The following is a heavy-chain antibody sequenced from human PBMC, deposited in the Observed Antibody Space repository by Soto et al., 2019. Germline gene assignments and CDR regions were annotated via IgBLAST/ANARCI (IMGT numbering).Heavy chain of an antibody. CDR1: GFTFSSYG. Sequence: GSLRLSCAASGFTFSSYGMHWVRQAPGKGLEWVAVISYDGSNKYYADSVKGRFTISRDNSKNTLYLQMNSLRAEDTAVYYCAKDLRGAAEAFDIWGQGTVVTVSS. J-gene: IGHJ3*02. CDR2: ISYDGSNK. V-gene: IGHV3-30*18. CDR3: AKDLRGAAEAFDI. D-gene: IGHD6-25*01.